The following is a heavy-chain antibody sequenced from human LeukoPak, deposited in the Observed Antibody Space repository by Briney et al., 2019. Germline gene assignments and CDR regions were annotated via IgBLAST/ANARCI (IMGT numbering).Heavy chain of an antibody. Sequence: SETLSLTCTVSGGSISSYYWSWIRQPPGKGLEWIGYIYTSGSTNYNPCLKSRVTISVDTSKNQFSLKLSSVTAADPAVYYCARCHAYYDFWSGYHSPPYYYYYMDVWGKGTTVTVSS. V-gene: IGHV4-4*09. CDR1: GGSISSYY. CDR2: IYTSGST. CDR3: ARCHAYYDFWSGYHSPPYYYYYMDV. D-gene: IGHD3-3*01. J-gene: IGHJ6*03.